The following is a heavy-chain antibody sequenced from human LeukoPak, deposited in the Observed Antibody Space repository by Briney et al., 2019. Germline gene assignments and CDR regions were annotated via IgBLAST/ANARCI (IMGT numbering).Heavy chain of an antibody. CDR3: ARAIASSGSRLFDY. CDR1: GGSISSYY. Sequence: PSETLSLTCTVSGGSISSYYWTWIRQPPGKGLEWIGYVYYSGSTYYHPSLKSRATISLDTSKNQFSLRLTSVTAADTAVYYCARAIASSGSRLFDYWGQGTLVTVSS. J-gene: IGHJ4*02. CDR2: VYYSGST. D-gene: IGHD3-10*01. V-gene: IGHV4-59*08.